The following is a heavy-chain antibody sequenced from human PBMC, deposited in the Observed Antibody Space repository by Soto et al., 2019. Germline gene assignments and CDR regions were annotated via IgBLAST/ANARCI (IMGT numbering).Heavy chain of an antibody. V-gene: IGHV3-30-3*01. D-gene: IGHD5-12*01. CDR3: ARDRGGGYKILEY. CDR2: ISYGGNNE. J-gene: IGHJ4*02. Sequence: QVQLVESGGGVVQPGRSLRLSCAASGFTFSNYDMHWVRQAPGKGLEWVAVISYGGNNEFYADSVKGRFTISRDNSKNTLYLQMKSLRAEDTAVYYCARDRGGGYKILEYWGQGTLVTVSS. CDR1: GFTFSNYD.